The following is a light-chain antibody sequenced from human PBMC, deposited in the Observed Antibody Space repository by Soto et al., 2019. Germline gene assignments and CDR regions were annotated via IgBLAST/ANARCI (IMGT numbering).Light chain of an antibody. J-gene: IGKJ3*01. CDR1: QSVLYSSNNKNY. CDR2: WAS. CDR3: QQYYSTPLT. Sequence: DIVMTQSPDSLAVSLGERATINCKSSQSVLYSSNNKNYLAWYQQKPGQPPKLFISWASTREPGVPDRFSGSGSGTDFTLTISSLQAEDVAVYYCQQYYSTPLTFGPGTKVDIK. V-gene: IGKV4-1*01.